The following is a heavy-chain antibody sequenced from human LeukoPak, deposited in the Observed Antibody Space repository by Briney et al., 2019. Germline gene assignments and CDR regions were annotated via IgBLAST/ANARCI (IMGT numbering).Heavy chain of an antibody. V-gene: IGHV3-30*04. CDR2: ISYDGSNK. D-gene: IGHD6-13*01. Sequence: PGGSLRLSCAASGFTFNAYAMHWVRQAPGKGLEWVAVISYDGSNKYYADSVKGRFTISRDNSKNTLYLQMNSLRAEDTAVYYCAKDQQQLVRGPFDYWGQGTLVTVSS. CDR3: AKDQQQLVRGPFDY. CDR1: GFTFNAYA. J-gene: IGHJ4*02.